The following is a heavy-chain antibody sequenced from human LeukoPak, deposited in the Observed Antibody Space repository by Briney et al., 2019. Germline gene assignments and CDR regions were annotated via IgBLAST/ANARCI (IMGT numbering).Heavy chain of an antibody. Sequence: GGSLRLSCAASGFTFSSYAMSWVRQAPGKGLEWVSGISGSGGSTYYADSVKGRFTISRDNSKNTLYLQMNSLRAEDTAVYYCAREHYYDSSGSNAFDIWGQGTMVTVSS. CDR2: ISGSGGST. V-gene: IGHV3-23*01. CDR1: GFTFSSYA. J-gene: IGHJ3*02. D-gene: IGHD3-22*01. CDR3: AREHYYDSSGSNAFDI.